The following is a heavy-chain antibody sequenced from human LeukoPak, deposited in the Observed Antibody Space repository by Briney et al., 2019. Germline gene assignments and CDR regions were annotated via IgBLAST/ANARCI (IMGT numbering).Heavy chain of an antibody. Sequence: GGSLRLSCAASGFTFSYYSMSWVRQAPGKGLEWVSGITGSAGSTHYADSVKGRFTISRDNTKNTLYLQMNSLRAEDTAVYYCAREGWELPYDAFDIWGQGTMVTVSS. CDR1: GFTFSYYS. CDR3: AREGWELPYDAFDI. D-gene: IGHD1-26*01. V-gene: IGHV3-23*01. CDR2: ITGSAGST. J-gene: IGHJ3*02.